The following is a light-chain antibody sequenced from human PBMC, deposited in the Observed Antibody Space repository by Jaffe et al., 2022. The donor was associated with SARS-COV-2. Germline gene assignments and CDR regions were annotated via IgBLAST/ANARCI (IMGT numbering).Light chain of an antibody. CDR2: DVT. V-gene: IGLV2-14*01. Sequence: QSALTQPASVSGSPGQSITISCTGTSSDVGGYNLVSWYQQHPGKAPQLMIYDVTYRPSGVSNRLSGSKSGNTASLIISGLQAEDEADYYCSSYTSSNTYVFGTGTKVSVL. CDR3: SSYTSSNTYV. J-gene: IGLJ1*01. CDR1: SSDVGGYNL.